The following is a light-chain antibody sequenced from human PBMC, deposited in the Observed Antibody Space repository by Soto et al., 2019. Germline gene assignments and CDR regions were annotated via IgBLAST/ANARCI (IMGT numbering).Light chain of an antibody. CDR3: SSYTTSITMV. V-gene: IGLV2-18*02. CDR2: EVS. J-gene: IGLJ2*01. CDR1: SSDIGSYNR. Sequence: QSALTQPPSVSGSPGQSVTISCTGTSSDIGSYNRVSWYQQPPGTAPKLIIYEVSNRPSRVPDRFSGSKSGNTASLTISGLQDYYEADYYCSSYTTSITMVFGGGTKLTVL.